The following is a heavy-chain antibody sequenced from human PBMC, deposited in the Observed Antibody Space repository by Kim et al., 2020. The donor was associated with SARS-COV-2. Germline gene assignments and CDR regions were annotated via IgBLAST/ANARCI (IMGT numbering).Heavy chain of an antibody. CDR1: GGSFSGYY. D-gene: IGHD3-16*01. CDR3: ARRLGFPNYWYFDL. J-gene: IGHJ2*01. V-gene: IGHV4-34*01. Sequence: SETLSLTCTVHGGSFSGYYWSWIRQPPGKGMEWIGEINHGGSTNYKPSLKSRATVSVDTSKNQISLMLSAVTAADTAVYYCARRLGFPNYWYFDLWGRDT. CDR2: INHGGST.